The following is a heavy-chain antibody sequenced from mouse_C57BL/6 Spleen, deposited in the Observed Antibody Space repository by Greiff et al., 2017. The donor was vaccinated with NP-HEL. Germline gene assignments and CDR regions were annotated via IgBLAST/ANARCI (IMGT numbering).Heavy chain of an antibody. J-gene: IGHJ1*03. D-gene: IGHD2-5*01. V-gene: IGHV5-4*01. CDR3: ANSYYNNYVEYFGV. Sequence: EVQLVESGGGLVKPGGSLKLSCAASGFTFSSYAMSWVRQTPEKRLAWVATISDGGSYTYYPDNVKGRFTISRYNAKNNLYLQMSHLKSEDTAMYYCANSYYNNYVEYFGVWGTGPTVTVSS. CDR1: GFTFSSYA. CDR2: ISDGGSYT.